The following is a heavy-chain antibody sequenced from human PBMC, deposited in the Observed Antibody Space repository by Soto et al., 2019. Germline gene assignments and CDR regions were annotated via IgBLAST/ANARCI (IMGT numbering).Heavy chain of an antibody. V-gene: IGHV3-48*03. CDR1: GFTFSSYE. J-gene: IGHJ4*02. CDR2: ISSSGSTI. CDR3: ARDFRTVRGDY. Sequence: HPGGSLRLSCAASGFTFSSYEMNWVRQAPGKGLEWVSYISSSGSTIYYADSVKGQFTISRDNAKNSLYLQMNSLRAEDTAVYYCARDFRTVRGDYWGQGTLVTVSS. D-gene: IGHD3-10*01.